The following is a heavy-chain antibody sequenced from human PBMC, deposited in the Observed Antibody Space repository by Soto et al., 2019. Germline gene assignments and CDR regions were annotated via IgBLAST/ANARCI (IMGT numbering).Heavy chain of an antibody. Sequence: EVQLVQSGAEVKKPGESLKISCKGSGYSFTSYWIGWVRQMPGKGLEWMGIIYPGDSDTRYSPSFQGQVTISADKSISTAYLQWSSLKASDTAMYYCARVDTAMSVYYYYYMDVWGKGTTVTVSS. J-gene: IGHJ6*03. CDR2: IYPGDSDT. CDR3: ARVDTAMSVYYYYYMDV. D-gene: IGHD5-18*01. V-gene: IGHV5-51*03. CDR1: GYSFTSYW.